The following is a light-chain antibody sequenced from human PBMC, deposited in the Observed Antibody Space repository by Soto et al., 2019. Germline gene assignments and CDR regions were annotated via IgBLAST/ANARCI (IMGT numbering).Light chain of an antibody. CDR1: QSVRTY. CDR2: GAS. CDR3: QQSFTIPYT. Sequence: DIQMTQSPSSLSASVGDRVTITCRASQSVRTYLNWYQRKPGKAPKVLIYGASALQSGVPSRFSGSGSGTDFTLTVSSLQPEDFATFYCQQSFTIPYTFGQGTKLEIK. J-gene: IGKJ2*01. V-gene: IGKV1-39*01.